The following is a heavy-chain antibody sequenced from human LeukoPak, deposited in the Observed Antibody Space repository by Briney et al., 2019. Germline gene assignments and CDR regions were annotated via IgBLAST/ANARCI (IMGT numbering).Heavy chain of an antibody. J-gene: IGHJ4*02. CDR2: IKQDGSEK. CDR3: ARDEGVAGLGGV. D-gene: IGHD6-19*01. CDR1: GFTFSIYW. Sequence: GGSLRLSCAASGFTFSIYWMSWVRQAPGKGLEWLANIKQDGSEKYYVDSVKGRFTISRDNAKNSLYLQMNSLRAEDTAVYFCARDEGVAGLGGVWGQGTLVTVSS. V-gene: IGHV3-7*01.